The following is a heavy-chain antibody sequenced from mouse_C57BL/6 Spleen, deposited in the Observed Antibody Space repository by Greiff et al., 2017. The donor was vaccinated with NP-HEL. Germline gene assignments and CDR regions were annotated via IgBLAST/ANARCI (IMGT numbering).Heavy chain of an antibody. J-gene: IGHJ3*01. CDR1: GYSITSGYY. Sequence: EVQVVESGPGLVKPSQSLSLTCSVTGYSITSGYYWNWIRQFPGNKLEWMGYISYDGSNNYNPSLKNRISITRDTSKNQFFLKLNSVTTEDTATYYCARDRGTGFAYWGQGTLVTVSA. CDR2: ISYDGSN. CDR3: ARDRGTGFAY. D-gene: IGHD3-1*01. V-gene: IGHV3-6*01.